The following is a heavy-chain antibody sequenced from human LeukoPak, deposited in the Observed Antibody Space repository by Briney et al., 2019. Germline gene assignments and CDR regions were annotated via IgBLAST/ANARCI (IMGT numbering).Heavy chain of an antibody. CDR3: ARDLMT. CDR1: GGSFSGKY. V-gene: IGHV4-34*01. Sequence: SETLSLTCAVYGGSFSGKYWTWIRQPPGKGLEWIGEITHSGSTYYNPSLKSRVTISVDTSKNQFSLKLNSVAAADTAVYYCARDLMTWGQGTLVTVSS. CDR2: ITHSGST. J-gene: IGHJ4*02.